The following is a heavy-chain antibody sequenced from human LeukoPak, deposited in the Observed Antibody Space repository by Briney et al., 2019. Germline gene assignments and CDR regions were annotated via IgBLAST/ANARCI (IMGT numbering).Heavy chain of an antibody. V-gene: IGHV4-34*01. CDR1: GGSFSGYY. CDR2: INHSGST. D-gene: IGHD2-2*01. CDR3: ARDRCSSTSCYARWFDP. Sequence: SETLSLTCAVYGGSFSGYYWSWIRQPPGKGLEWIGEINHSGSTNYNLSLKSRVTISVDTSKNQFSLKLSSVTAADTAVYYCARDRCSSTSCYARWFDPWGQGTLVTVSS. J-gene: IGHJ5*02.